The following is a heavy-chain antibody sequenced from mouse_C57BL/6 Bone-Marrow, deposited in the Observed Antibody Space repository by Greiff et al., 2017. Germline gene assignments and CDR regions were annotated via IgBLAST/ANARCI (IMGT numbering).Heavy chain of an antibody. D-gene: IGHD1-1*01. CDR3: ARHYYGSSYWYFDV. CDR1: GFTFSDYG. J-gene: IGHJ1*03. Sequence: EVKLVESGGGLVKPGGSLKLSCAASGFTFSDYGMHWVRQAPEKGLEWVAYISSGSSTIYYADTVKGRFTISRDNAKKPLFLQMTSLRSEDTAMYYCARHYYGSSYWYFDVCGTGTTVTVSS. V-gene: IGHV5-17*01. CDR2: ISSGSSTI.